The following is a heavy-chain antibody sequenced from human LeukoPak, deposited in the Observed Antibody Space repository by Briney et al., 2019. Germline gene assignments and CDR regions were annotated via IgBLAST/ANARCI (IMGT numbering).Heavy chain of an antibody. CDR1: GYTFTSYA. J-gene: IGHJ4*02. V-gene: IGHV7-4-1*02. Sequence: ASVKVSCKASGYTFTSYAMNWVRQAPGQGLEWMGWINTNTGNPTYAQGFTGRFVFSLDTSVSTAYLQISSLKAEDTAVYYCARVNSLLWFGELSELDYWGQGTLVTVSS. D-gene: IGHD3-10*01. CDR2: INTNTGNP. CDR3: ARVNSLLWFGELSELDY.